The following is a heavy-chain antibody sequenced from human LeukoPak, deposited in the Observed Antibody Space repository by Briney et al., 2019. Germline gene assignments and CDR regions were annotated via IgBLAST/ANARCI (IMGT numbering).Heavy chain of an antibody. D-gene: IGHD2-2*01. CDR3: AREGIAAASVLDY. CDR2: IKADGSEK. CDR1: GFRLSSYW. J-gene: IGHJ4*02. V-gene: IGHV3-7*01. Sequence: PGGSLRLSCAASGFRLSSYWMSWVRQAPGKGLEWVANIKADGSEKYYVDSVKGRFTISRDNAKNSLYLQMNSLRAEDTAVYYCAREGIAAASVLDYWGQGTLVTVSS.